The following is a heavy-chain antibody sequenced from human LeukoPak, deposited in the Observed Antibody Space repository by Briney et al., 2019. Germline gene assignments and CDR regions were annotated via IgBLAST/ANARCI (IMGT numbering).Heavy chain of an antibody. Sequence: SETLSLTCTVSGGSISSSSYYWGWIRQPPGRGLEWIGSIYYSGSTYYNPSLKSRVTISVDTSKNQFSLKLSSVTAADTAVYYCARSYCSSTSCYAVGAFDIWGQGTMVTVSS. V-gene: IGHV4-39*01. D-gene: IGHD2-2*01. CDR1: GGSISSSSYY. J-gene: IGHJ3*02. CDR3: ARSYCSSTSCYAVGAFDI. CDR2: IYYSGST.